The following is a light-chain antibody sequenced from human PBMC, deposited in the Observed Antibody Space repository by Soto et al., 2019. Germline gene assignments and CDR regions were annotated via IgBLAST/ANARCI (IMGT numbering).Light chain of an antibody. Sequence: EIVITQSPATLSLSPGGRATLSCRVSESVNSNLAWYQQKPGQAPRLLIYGASTRATGIPARFSGSGSGTEFTLTISSLQSEDFAVYSCQQYNIWPPITFGQGTRLEIK. V-gene: IGKV3-15*01. CDR2: GAS. CDR1: ESVNSN. CDR3: QQYNIWPPIT. J-gene: IGKJ5*01.